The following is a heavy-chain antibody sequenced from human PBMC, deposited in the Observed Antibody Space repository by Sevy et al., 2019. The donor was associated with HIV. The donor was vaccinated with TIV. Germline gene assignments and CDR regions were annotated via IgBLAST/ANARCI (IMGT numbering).Heavy chain of an antibody. D-gene: IGHD3-10*01. Sequence: GASLRLSCAASEFIFSDYVMNWVRQTPGKGLEWVSSINGKGRSTHYADSVKGRFTISRDNSRNTLDLQMNSLRAEDTAVYYCATEHLFGYYWGQGTLVTVSS. CDR1: EFIFSDYV. CDR2: INGKGRST. J-gene: IGHJ4*02. V-gene: IGHV3-23*01. CDR3: ATEHLFGYY.